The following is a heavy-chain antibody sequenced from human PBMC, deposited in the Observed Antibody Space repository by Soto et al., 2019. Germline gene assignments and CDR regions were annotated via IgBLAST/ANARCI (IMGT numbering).Heavy chain of an antibody. Sequence: QVQLAQSGAEVKKPGSSVKVSCKASGGTFSSYAISWVRQAPGQGLEWMGGIIPIFGTANYAQKFQGRVTITADESTSTAYMELSSLRSEDTTVYYCARVYYYDSSGYQNWFDPWGQGTLVTVSS. CDR2: IIPIFGTA. CDR3: ARVYYYDSSGYQNWFDP. D-gene: IGHD3-22*01. CDR1: GGTFSSYA. V-gene: IGHV1-69*01. J-gene: IGHJ5*02.